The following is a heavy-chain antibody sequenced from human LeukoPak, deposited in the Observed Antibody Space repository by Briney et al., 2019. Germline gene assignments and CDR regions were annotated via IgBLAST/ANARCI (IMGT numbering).Heavy chain of an antibody. CDR3: ARARWIQLSGPGAFDI. Sequence: ASVKVSCKASGYTFTGYYMEWVRQAPGQGLEWMGWINPNSGGTKYAQKFQGRVTMTRDTSISTAYMELSRLRSDDTAVYYCARARWIQLSGPGAFDIWGQGTMVTVSS. J-gene: IGHJ3*02. V-gene: IGHV1-2*02. CDR1: GYTFTGYY. D-gene: IGHD5-18*01. CDR2: INPNSGGT.